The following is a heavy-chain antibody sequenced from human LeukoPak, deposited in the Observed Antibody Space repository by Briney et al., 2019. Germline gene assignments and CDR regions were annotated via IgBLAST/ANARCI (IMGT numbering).Heavy chain of an antibody. CDR3: ARQYCGGDCYLFDY. CDR1: GFTFSSYA. D-gene: IGHD2-21*02. V-gene: IGHV3-23*01. J-gene: IGHJ4*02. CDR2: ISGSGGST. Sequence: ASLRLSCAASGFTFSSYAMSWVRQAPGKGLEWVSAISGSGGSTYYADSVKGRFTISRDNSKNTLYLQMNSLRAEDTAVYYCARQYCGGDCYLFDYWGQGTLVTVSS.